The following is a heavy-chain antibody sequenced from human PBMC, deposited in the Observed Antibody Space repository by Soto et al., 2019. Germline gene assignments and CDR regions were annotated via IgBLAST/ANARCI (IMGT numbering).Heavy chain of an antibody. V-gene: IGHV1-2*04. J-gene: IGHJ6*02. CDR3: ARGHSTACSHGVSPFFYNNEMDV. D-gene: IGHD2-8*01. Sequence: ASVKVSCKASGYSFTDYHIHWVRQAPGQGLEWLGRINPKSGGTSTAQKFQGWVTMTRDRSISTVYMELTRLRSDDTAVYFCARGHSTACSHGVSPFFYNNEMDVWGRGTTVTVSS. CDR2: INPKSGGT. CDR1: GYSFTDYH.